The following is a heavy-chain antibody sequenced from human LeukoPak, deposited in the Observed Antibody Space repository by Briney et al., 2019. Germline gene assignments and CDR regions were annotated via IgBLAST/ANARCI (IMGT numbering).Heavy chain of an antibody. CDR3: ARDSGRHEVDY. CDR2: IYYSGST. D-gene: IGHD6-19*01. V-gene: IGHV4-59*01. CDR1: GGSISSYY. J-gene: IGHJ4*02. Sequence: PSETLSLTCTVSGGSISSYYWSWIRQPPGKGLEWIGYIYYSGSTNYNPSLKSRVTISVDTSKNQFSLKLSSVTAADTAVYYCARDSGRHEVDYWGQGTLVTVSS.